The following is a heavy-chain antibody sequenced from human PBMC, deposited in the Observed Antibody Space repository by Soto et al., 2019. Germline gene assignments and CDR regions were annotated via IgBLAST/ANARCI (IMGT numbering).Heavy chain of an antibody. J-gene: IGHJ6*02. V-gene: IGHV3-48*02. Sequence: GGSLRLSCAASGFTFSSYSMNWVRQAPGKGLEWVSYISSSSSTIYYADSVKGRFTISRDNAKNSLYLQMNSLRDEDTAVYYCARDEEWELDYGRDVWGQGTTVTVSS. CDR3: ARDEEWELDYGRDV. CDR1: GFTFSSYS. CDR2: ISSSSSTI. D-gene: IGHD1-26*01.